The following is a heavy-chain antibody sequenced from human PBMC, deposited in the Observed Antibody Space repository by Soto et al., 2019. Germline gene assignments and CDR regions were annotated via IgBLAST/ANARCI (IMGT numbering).Heavy chain of an antibody. CDR3: ARSAVPTALEGFDM. D-gene: IGHD2-2*01. V-gene: IGHV5-51*01. CDR1: GYSFTIHW. Sequence: GESLKISCKGSGYSFTIHWIAWVRQMPGKGLEWMGIIYPGDSDTRYSPSFQGQVTISADKSISTAYLQWRSLKASDSAMYYCARSAVPTALEGFDMWGQGTTVTVSS. CDR2: IYPGDSDT. J-gene: IGHJ3*02.